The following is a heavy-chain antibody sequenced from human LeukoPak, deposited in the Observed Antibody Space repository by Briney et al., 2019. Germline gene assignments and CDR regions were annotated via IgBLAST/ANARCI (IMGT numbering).Heavy chain of an antibody. CDR2: IRYDGSYK. D-gene: IGHD6-6*01. CDR3: VSSPRVAAQDV. CDR1: GFPFSSYG. J-gene: IGHJ6*04. Sequence: SGGSLRLSCAASGFPFSSYGMHWVRQAPGKGLEWVAFIRYDGSYKYHADSVKGRFTISRDNSKNTLYLQMNSLRAEDTAVYYCVSSPRVAAQDVWGKGTTVTVSS. V-gene: IGHV3-30*02.